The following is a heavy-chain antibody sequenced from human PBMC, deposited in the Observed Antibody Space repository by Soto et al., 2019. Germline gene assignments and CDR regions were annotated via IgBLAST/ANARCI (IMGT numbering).Heavy chain of an antibody. CDR2: SAPGSGNT. V-gene: IGHV1-18*01. Sequence: QVQLVQSGAEVAKPGASVKVSCKTSGYRFFAFGLSWVRQVPGQGLEWLGWSAPGSGNTVYARNFQDRFTVTTDRSTNTSYIELRSLTPGDTALYYCARVEGHGSGSRYFDNWGQGTLVTVSS. D-gene: IGHD3-10*01. CDR1: GYRFFAFG. J-gene: IGHJ4*02. CDR3: ARVEGHGSGSRYFDN.